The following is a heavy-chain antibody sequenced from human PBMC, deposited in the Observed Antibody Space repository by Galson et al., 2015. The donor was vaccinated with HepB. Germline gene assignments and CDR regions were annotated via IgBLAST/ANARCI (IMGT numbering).Heavy chain of an antibody. Sequence: SVKVSCKASGGTFSSYAISWVRQAPGQGLEWMGGIIPIFGTANYAQKFQGRVTITADESTSTAYMELSSLRSEDTAVYYCARVSGYCSSTSCSFDYWGQGTLVTVSS. CDR1: GGTFSSYA. V-gene: IGHV1-69*13. CDR3: ARVSGYCSSTSCSFDY. J-gene: IGHJ4*02. CDR2: IIPIFGTA. D-gene: IGHD2-2*01.